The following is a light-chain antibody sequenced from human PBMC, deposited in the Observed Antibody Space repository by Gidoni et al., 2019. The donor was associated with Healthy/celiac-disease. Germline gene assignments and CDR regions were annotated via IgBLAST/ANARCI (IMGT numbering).Light chain of an antibody. J-gene: IGKJ5*01. CDR3: QQYNNWPPIT. CDR1: QSVSSN. Sequence: DILLPPSTAPLSVSPEERATLSCRASQSVSSNLAWYQQKPGKAPRLLIYGASTRATGIPARFSGSGSGTEFTLTISSLQSEDFAVYYCQQYNNWPPITFGQGTRLEIK. V-gene: IGKV3-15*01. CDR2: GAS.